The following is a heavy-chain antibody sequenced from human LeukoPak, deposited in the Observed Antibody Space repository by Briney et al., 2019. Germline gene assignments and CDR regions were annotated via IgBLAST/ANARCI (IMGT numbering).Heavy chain of an antibody. J-gene: IGHJ3*02. CDR3: ARVPWNYDAFDI. Sequence: PGRPLRLSCAASGFTFSSYGMHWVRQAPGKGLEWVAVIWYDGSNKYYADSVKGRFTISRDNSKNTLYLQMNSLRAEDTAVYYCARVPWNYDAFDIWGQGTMVTVPS. CDR2: IWYDGSNK. V-gene: IGHV3-33*01. CDR1: GFTFSSYG. D-gene: IGHD1-7*01.